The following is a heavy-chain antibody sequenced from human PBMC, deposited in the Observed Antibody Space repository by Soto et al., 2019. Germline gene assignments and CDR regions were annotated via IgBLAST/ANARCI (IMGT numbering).Heavy chain of an antibody. D-gene: IGHD1-26*01. CDR3: ARDRVGATPCYGMDV. CDR2: IWYDGSNK. Sequence: GGSLRLSCAASGFTFSSYGMHWVRQAPGKGLEWVAVIWYDGSNKYYADSVKGRFTISRDNSKNTLYLQMNSLRAEETAVYYCARDRVGATPCYGMDVWGQGTTVTVAS. J-gene: IGHJ6*02. CDR1: GFTFSSYG. V-gene: IGHV3-33*01.